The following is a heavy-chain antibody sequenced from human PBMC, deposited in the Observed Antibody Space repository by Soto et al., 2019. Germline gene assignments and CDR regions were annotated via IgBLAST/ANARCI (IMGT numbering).Heavy chain of an antibody. Sequence: PSETLSLTCTVSGGSISSSSYYWGWIRQPPGKGLEWIGSIYYSGSTYYNASLRSRVAMSVDTSKNQFSLKLSSVTAADTAVYYCARGKIPGTVGGWKALDAFDIWGQGTMVTVSS. CDR3: ARGKIPGTVGGWKALDAFDI. V-gene: IGHV4-39*01. CDR1: GGSISSSSYY. D-gene: IGHD1-7*01. CDR2: IYYSGST. J-gene: IGHJ3*02.